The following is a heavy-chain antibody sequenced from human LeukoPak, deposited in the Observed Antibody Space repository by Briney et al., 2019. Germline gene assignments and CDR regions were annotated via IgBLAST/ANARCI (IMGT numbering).Heavy chain of an antibody. CDR3: ARAGKGDLGESSSWPILYFDY. CDR2: IYTSGST. Sequence: KPSETLSLTCTVSGGSISSSSYYWGWIRQPAGKGLEWIGRIYTSGSTNYNPSLKSRVTISVDTSKNQFSLKLSSVTAADTAVYYCARAGKGDLGESSSWPILYFDYWGQGTLVTVSS. J-gene: IGHJ4*02. CDR1: GGSISSSSYY. V-gene: IGHV4-61*02. D-gene: IGHD6-13*01.